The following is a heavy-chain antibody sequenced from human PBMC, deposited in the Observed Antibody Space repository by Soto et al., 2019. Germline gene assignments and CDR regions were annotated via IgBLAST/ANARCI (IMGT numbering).Heavy chain of an antibody. CDR3: ARGRDGYNYPNFDY. Sequence: SETLSLTCTVSGASISSYDWSWIRRSPGKGLEWIGHISYSGSTNYKPSLKSRVTISVDTSKKQFSLKLTSVTAADTAVYYCARGRDGYNYPNFDYWGQGTLVTVSS. D-gene: IGHD5-12*01. CDR2: ISYSGST. CDR1: GASISSYD. J-gene: IGHJ4*02. V-gene: IGHV4-59*01.